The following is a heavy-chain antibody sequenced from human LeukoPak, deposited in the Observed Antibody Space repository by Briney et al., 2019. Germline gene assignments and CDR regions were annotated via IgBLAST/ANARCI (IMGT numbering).Heavy chain of an antibody. D-gene: IGHD3-22*01. CDR1: GVTFNSHW. V-gene: IGHV3-7*01. CDR3: ATWSHDSSGYYWISS. Sequence: GGSLRLSCAASGVTFNSHWMTWVRQAPGKGLQWVASIRQDGNVRYYVDSVQGRFTISRDNAMSSLYLQMNSLRAEDTAVYYCATWSHDSSGYYWISSWGQGTLVTVSS. J-gene: IGHJ5*02. CDR2: IRQDGNVR.